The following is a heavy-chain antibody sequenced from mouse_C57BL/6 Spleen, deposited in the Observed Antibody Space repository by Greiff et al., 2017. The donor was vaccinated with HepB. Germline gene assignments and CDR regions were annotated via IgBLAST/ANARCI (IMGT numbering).Heavy chain of an antibody. CDR1: GYTFTDYE. CDR2: IDPETGGT. CDR3: TRNFGMDY. J-gene: IGHJ4*01. V-gene: IGHV1-15*01. Sequence: VKLMESGAELVRPGASVTLSCKASGYTFTDYEMRWVKQTPVHGLEWIGAIDPETGGTAYNQKFKGKAILTADKSSSTAYMELRSLTSEDSAVYYCTRNFGMDYWGQGTSVTVSS.